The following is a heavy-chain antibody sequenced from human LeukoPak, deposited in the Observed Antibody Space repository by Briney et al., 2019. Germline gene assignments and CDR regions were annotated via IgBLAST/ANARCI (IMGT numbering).Heavy chain of an antibody. D-gene: IGHD6-19*01. V-gene: IGHV3-53*01. CDR1: GSTLSTTY. CDR2: IYSGDST. CDR3: ARHIISSGWYTGCDP. J-gene: IGHJ5*02. Sequence: GGSLRHSCAVSGSTLSTTYVSWVRQAAGKGLEWVSVIYSGDSTYYVGSVKGRFTMSRDNSKSTLYLHMSSLRAEDGAVYYCARHIISSGWYTGCDPWGQGTLVTVSS.